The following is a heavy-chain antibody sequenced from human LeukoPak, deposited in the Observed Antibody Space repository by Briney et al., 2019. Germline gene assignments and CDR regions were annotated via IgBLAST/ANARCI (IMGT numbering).Heavy chain of an antibody. CDR1: GDAMSSHY. CDR2: VFYDGRT. Sequence: SETLSLTCQVSGDAMSSHYWSWIRQTPGRGLEWIGYVFYDGRTNSNPTLKSRVTLSVDTSQNQFSLRLISVTAEDTAIYYCATIVWGGASFGIWGPGIMVIVSS. J-gene: IGHJ3*02. D-gene: IGHD7-27*01. CDR3: ATIVWGGASFGI. V-gene: IGHV4-59*11.